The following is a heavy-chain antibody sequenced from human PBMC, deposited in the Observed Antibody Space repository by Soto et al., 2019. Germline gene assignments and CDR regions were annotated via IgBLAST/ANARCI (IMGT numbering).Heavy chain of an antibody. Sequence: QGQLQEPGPDLVNPSGTLSLPCPVSVGSFISSSWTWFRHPPGKGLEWIGYIYYSGSTNYNPSLKSRVTISVDTSKNQFSLKLSSVTAADTAVYYCARRYGGNLDYWGQGTLVTVSS. CDR2: IYYSGST. CDR1: VGSFISSS. V-gene: IGHV4-59*08. CDR3: ARRYGGNLDY. D-gene: IGHD2-15*01. J-gene: IGHJ4*02.